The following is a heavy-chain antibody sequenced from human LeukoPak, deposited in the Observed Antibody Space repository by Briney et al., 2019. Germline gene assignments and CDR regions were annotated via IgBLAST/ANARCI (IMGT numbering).Heavy chain of an antibody. D-gene: IGHD4-17*01. CDR2: INHSGST. Sequence: SETLSLTCAVYGGSFSGYYWSRIHQPPGKGLEWIGEINHSGSTNYNPSLKSRVTISVDTSKNQFSLKLSSVTAADTAVYYCASNTYGYYFDYWGQGTLVTVSS. J-gene: IGHJ4*02. CDR1: GGSFSGYY. V-gene: IGHV4-34*01. CDR3: ASNTYGYYFDY.